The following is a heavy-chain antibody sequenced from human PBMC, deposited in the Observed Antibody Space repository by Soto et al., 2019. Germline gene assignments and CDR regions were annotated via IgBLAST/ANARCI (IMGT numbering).Heavy chain of an antibody. CDR3: ARDVDADFRTDFDY. CDR2: ISGNGEVI. Sequence: GGSPRLSRAASGFTFCDYYIHLVRRAPGKGLEWISYISGNGEVIQYAASARGRFTISRDNAENSVYLEMESLRDEDTALYYCARDVDADFRTDFDYWGRGTLVTVS. D-gene: IGHD4-17*01. V-gene: IGHV3-11*01. J-gene: IGHJ4*02. CDR1: GFTFCDYY.